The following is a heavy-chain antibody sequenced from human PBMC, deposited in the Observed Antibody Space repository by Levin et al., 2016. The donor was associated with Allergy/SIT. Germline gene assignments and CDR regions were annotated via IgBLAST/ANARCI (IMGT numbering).Heavy chain of an antibody. CDR2: IIPILGIA. Sequence: WVRQAPGQGLEWMGRIIPILGIANYAQKFQGRVTITADKSTSTAYMELSSLRSEDTAVYYCASPQTYYDILTGYPNDAFDIWGQGTMVTVSS. D-gene: IGHD3-9*01. CDR3: ASPQTYYDILTGYPNDAFDI. V-gene: IGHV1-69*02. J-gene: IGHJ3*02.